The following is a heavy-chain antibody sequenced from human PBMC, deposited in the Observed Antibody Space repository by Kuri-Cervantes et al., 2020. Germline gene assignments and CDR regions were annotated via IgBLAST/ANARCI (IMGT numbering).Heavy chain of an antibody. Sequence: SCAASGFTFDDYAMHWVREAPGKGLVWVSRINSDGSSTSYADSVKGRFTISRDNAKHTLYLQMDSLRAEDTAVYYCARGGPGSSGYYFDYWGQGTLVTVSS. D-gene: IGHD3-22*01. CDR3: ARGGPGSSGYYFDY. CDR1: GFTFDDYA. J-gene: IGHJ4*02. V-gene: IGHV3-74*01. CDR2: INSDGSST.